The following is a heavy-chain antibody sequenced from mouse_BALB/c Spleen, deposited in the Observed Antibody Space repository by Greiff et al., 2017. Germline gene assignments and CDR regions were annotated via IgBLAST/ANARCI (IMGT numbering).Heavy chain of an antibody. CDR1: GYSITSGYY. Sequence: EVKVEESGPGLVKPSQSLSLSCSVTGYSITSGYYRYWSRQFPGSTLEWMGYISYDGSNNYSASLYNRISITRDTSKNQFFLKLNSVTTEDTATYYCARGGDGYYGMDYWGQGTSVTVSS. D-gene: IGHD2-3*01. CDR3: ARGGDGYYGMDY. J-gene: IGHJ4*01. CDR2: ISYDGSN. V-gene: IGHV3-6*02.